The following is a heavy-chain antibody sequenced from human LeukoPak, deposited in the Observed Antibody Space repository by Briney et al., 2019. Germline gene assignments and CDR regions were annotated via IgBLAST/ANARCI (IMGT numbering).Heavy chain of an antibody. CDR3: AKYHYTSGTTNYGMDV. D-gene: IGHD3-10*01. CDR2: ISSSGSTI. J-gene: IGHJ6*02. V-gene: IGHV3-48*03. Sequence: HTGGSLRLSCAASGFTFSSYEMNWVRQAPGKGLEWVSYISSSGSTIYYADSVKGRFTISRDNSRNTLYLQMNSLRAEATAVYYCAKYHYTSGTTNYGMDVWGQGTTVTVSS. CDR1: GFTFSSYE.